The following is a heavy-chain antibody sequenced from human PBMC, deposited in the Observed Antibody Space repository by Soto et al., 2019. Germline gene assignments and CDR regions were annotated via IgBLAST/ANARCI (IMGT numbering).Heavy chain of an antibody. J-gene: IGHJ5*02. CDR3: ARKDKSGYFNWFDP. Sequence: PGESLKISCRTSGYRFTYYWIAWVRQMPGKGLECMGIIFPSDSDTRYSPSFQGQVTISADRSTSTVFLQWASLKSPDTAVYFCARKDKSGYFNWFDPWGQGTLVIVSS. CDR1: GYRFTYYW. V-gene: IGHV5-51*01. D-gene: IGHD3-22*01. CDR2: IFPSDSDT.